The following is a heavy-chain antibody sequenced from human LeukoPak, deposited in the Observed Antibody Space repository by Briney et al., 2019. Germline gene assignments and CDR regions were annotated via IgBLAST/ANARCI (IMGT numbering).Heavy chain of an antibody. V-gene: IGHV4-59*01. Sequence: PSETLSLTCTVSGGSISSYYWSWIRQPPGKGLEWIGYIYYSGSTNYNPSLKSRVTISVDTSKNQFSLKLSSVTAADTAVYYCARGVPTGSIFGVVTGVGYYYMDVWGKGTTVTVSS. CDR2: IYYSGST. D-gene: IGHD3-3*01. CDR3: ARGVPTGSIFGVVTGVGYYYMDV. J-gene: IGHJ6*03. CDR1: GGSISSYY.